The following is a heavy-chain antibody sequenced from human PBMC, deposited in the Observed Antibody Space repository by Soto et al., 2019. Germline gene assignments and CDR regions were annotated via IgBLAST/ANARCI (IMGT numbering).Heavy chain of an antibody. CDR3: AIPRDF. Sequence: LSCAASGFTFSSYWMNWVRQAPGKGLEWVASINQDGREKIYVDSVKGRFTISRDNAKNSLYLQMNSLRAEDTAVYYCAIPRDFWGQGTLVTVSS. CDR1: GFTFSSYW. V-gene: IGHV3-7*01. J-gene: IGHJ4*02. CDR2: INQDGREK.